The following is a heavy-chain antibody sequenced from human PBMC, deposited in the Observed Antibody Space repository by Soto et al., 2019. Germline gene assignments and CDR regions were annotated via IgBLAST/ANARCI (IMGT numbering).Heavy chain of an antibody. Sequence: QVQLQQWGAGLLKPSETLSLTCAVYGGSFSGYYWSWIRQPPGKGLEWIGEINHSGSTNYNPSLKSRVTILVDTSKNQFSLKLSSVTAADTAVYYCASRYYGSGYRRRNGMDVWGQGTTVTVSS. V-gene: IGHV4-34*01. CDR3: ASRYYGSGYRRRNGMDV. J-gene: IGHJ6*02. D-gene: IGHD3-10*01. CDR1: GGSFSGYY. CDR2: INHSGST.